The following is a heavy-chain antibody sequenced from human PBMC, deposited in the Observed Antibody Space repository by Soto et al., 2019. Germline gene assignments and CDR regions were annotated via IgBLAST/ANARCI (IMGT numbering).Heavy chain of an antibody. D-gene: IGHD6-13*01. V-gene: IGHV1-69*04. J-gene: IGHJ3*02. CDR3: ARDLSSIAAATRVGPHDAFDI. Sequence: SVKVSCKASGGTFSSYTISWVRQAPGQGLEWMGRIIPILGIANYAQKFQGRVTITADKSTSTAYMELSSLRSEDTAVYYCARDLSSIAAATRVGPHDAFDIWGQGTMVTVS. CDR2: IIPILGIA. CDR1: GGTFSSYT.